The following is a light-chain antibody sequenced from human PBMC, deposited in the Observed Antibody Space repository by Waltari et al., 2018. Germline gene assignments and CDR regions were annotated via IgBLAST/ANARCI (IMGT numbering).Light chain of an antibody. CDR1: HSVDTS. CDR3: QQRRDWPIT. Sequence: EIVLTQSPATLSLSPGDRATLSCRASHSVDTSLAWYQQKLGQAPRLLIYDGFYRATGIPARCSGRGSGTDFTLTISSLEPEDFALYFCQQRRDWPITFGQGTRLEIK. J-gene: IGKJ5*01. CDR2: DGF. V-gene: IGKV3-11*01.